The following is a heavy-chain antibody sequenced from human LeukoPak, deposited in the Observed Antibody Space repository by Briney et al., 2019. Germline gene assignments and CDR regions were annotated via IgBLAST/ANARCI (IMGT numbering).Heavy chain of an antibody. CDR2: ITRSSSNL. J-gene: IGHJ4*02. V-gene: IGHV3-69-1*02. CDR1: GLTFTYSD. Sequence: GGSLRLSCVASGLTFTYSDFNWIRQAPGKGLEWLSTITRSSSNLYYANSVKGRFTTSRDDAKDSVYLQMENLRVEDTAIYYCARNFDSWGQGTLVTVSS. CDR3: ARNFDS.